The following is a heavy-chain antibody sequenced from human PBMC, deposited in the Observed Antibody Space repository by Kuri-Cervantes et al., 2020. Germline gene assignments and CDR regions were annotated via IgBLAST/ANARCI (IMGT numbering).Heavy chain of an antibody. V-gene: IGHV3-48*01. D-gene: IGHD2-15*01. CDR1: GFTFNSYS. Sequence: GESLKISCAASGFTFNSYSMNWVRQAPGKGLEWVSYISSTTSTMHYADSVKGRFTISRDNAKNSLFLQMNSLRAEDTAVYYCARHVYTVVAAKGWFDPWGQGTLVTVSS. CDR3: ARHVYTVVAAKGWFDP. CDR2: ISSTTSTM. J-gene: IGHJ5*02.